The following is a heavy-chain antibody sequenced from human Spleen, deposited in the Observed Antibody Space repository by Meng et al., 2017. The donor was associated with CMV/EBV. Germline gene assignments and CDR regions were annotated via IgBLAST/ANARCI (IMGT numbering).Heavy chain of an antibody. V-gene: IGHV3-23*01. CDR1: GFTFSSYA. CDR2: ISNSGSYT. J-gene: IGHJ4*02. Sequence: AASGFTFSSYAISWVRQAPGKGLDWVSSISNSGSYTYYADSVRGRFTLSRDNSKNTLYLQMNSLRAEDTAVYYCAKGWDYAHYYFDYWGQGTLVTVSS. D-gene: IGHD2-2*01. CDR3: AKGWDYAHYYFDY.